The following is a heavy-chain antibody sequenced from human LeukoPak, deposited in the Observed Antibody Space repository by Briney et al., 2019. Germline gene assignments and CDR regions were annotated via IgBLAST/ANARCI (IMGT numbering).Heavy chain of an antibody. V-gene: IGHV1-18*01. CDR1: GYTFTSYG. J-gene: IGHJ1*01. Sequence: ASVKVSCKASGYTFTSYGISWVRQAPGQGLEWMGWISAYNGNTNYAQKLQGRVTMTTDTSTSTAYMELRSLRSDDTAVYYCGYSSSWSGYSNAEYFQHWGQGTLVTVSS. CDR2: ISAYNGNT. CDR3: GYSSSWSGYSNAEYFQH. D-gene: IGHD6-13*01.